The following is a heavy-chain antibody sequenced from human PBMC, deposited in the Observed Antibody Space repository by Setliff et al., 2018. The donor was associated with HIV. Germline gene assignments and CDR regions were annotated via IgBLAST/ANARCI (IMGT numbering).Heavy chain of an antibody. D-gene: IGHD3-22*01. CDR3: AKELAASGLGYFDS. J-gene: IGHJ4*02. Sequence: PGGSLRLSCAASGFTFSNYAMSWVRQAPGEGLEWVSAILSTGERTFYADSVKGRFTISRDNSKNTVYLQMNSLRAEDTAENYCAKELAASGLGYFDSWGRGSLVTVSS. V-gene: IGHV3-23*01. CDR1: GFTFSNYA. CDR2: ILSTGERT.